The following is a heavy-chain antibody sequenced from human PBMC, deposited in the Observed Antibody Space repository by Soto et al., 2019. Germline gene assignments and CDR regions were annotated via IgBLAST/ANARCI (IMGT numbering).Heavy chain of an antibody. CDR3: ARTFDYYGMDV. J-gene: IGHJ6*02. V-gene: IGHV4-38-2*01. CDR2: IYHAGSV. CDR1: GYSIASGYY. Sequence: SETLSLTCAVSGYSIASGYYRAWIRQSPGKGLEWIGSIYHAGSVYYNPSLNGRVALSMDTSKNHFSLKLTSVTAADTAVYYCARTFDYYGMDVWGQGTTVTVSS.